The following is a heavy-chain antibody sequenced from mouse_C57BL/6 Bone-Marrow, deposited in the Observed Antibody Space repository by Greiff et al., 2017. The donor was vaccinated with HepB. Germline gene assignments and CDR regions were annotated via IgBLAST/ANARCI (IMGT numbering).Heavy chain of an antibody. J-gene: IGHJ4*01. CDR1: GYTFTSYW. V-gene: IGHV1-55*01. CDR2: IYPGSGST. CDR3: ARSGGNYPYYAMDY. Sequence: QVQLQQSGAELVKPGASVKMSCKASGYTFTSYWITWVKQRPGQGLEWIGDIYPGSGSTNYNEKFKSKATLTVDTSSSTAYMQLSSLTSEDSAVYYCARSGGNYPYYAMDYWGQGTSVTVSS. D-gene: IGHD2-1*01.